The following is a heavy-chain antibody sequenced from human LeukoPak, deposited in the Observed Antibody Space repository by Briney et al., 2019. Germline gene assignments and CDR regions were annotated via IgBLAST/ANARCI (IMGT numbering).Heavy chain of an antibody. D-gene: IGHD1-26*01. CDR3: ARAGGGSYQAGYYFDY. V-gene: IGHV1-18*01. J-gene: IGHJ4*02. CDR1: GYTFTSYG. Sequence: ASVKVSCKASGYTFTSYGITWVRQAPGQGLEWMGCISAYNGKTHYAQKLQGRVTMTTDTSTSTAYMELRSLRSDDTAVYYCARAGGGSYQAGYYFDYWGQGTLVTVSS. CDR2: ISAYNGKT.